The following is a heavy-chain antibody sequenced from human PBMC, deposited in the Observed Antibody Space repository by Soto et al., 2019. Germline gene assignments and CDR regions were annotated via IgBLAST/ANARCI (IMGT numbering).Heavy chain of an antibody. CDR3: VKDDGGYPSTAPH. D-gene: IGHD3-22*01. CDR1: GITISNYP. CDR2: ISGSGDRT. Sequence: GGSLRLSCAASGITISNYPMSWVRQAPGKGLDWVSCISGSGDRTYYADSAKGRFTISKDFSRNSLSLQLDSLGVEDTAVYFCVKDDGGYPSTAPHWGQGTLVTVSS. J-gene: IGHJ4*02. V-gene: IGHV3-23*01.